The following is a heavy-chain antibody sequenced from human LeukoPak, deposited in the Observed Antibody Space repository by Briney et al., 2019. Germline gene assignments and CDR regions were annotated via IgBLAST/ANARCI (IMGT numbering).Heavy chain of an antibody. D-gene: IGHD2-2*01. J-gene: IGHJ4*02. V-gene: IGHV3-9*01. CDR2: ISWNSGSI. Sequence: GRSLRLSCAASGFTFDDYAMHWVRQAPGKGLEWVSGISWNSGSIVYADSVKGRFTISRDNAKNSLYLQMNNLRAEDTALYYCAKALIVVVPAADFDYWGQGTLVTVSS. CDR3: AKALIVVVPAADFDY. CDR1: GFTFDDYA.